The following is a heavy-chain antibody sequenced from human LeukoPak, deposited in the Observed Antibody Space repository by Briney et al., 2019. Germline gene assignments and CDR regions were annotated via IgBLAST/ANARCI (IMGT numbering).Heavy chain of an antibody. V-gene: IGHV4-61*02. J-gene: IGHJ4*02. CDR3: ARGQEVVAENYFDY. CDR2: IYPSGTT. Sequence: SETLSLTCTVSGGSISSGSYYWSWIRQPAGKGLEWIGRIYPSGTTNYNPSLKNRVTISVDTSKDQFSLKLRSVTAADTAVYYCARGQEVVAENYFDYWGQGTLVTVSS. D-gene: IGHD5-12*01. CDR1: GGSISSGSYY.